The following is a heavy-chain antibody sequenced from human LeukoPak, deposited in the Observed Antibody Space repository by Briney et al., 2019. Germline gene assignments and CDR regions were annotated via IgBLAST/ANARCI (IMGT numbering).Heavy chain of an antibody. J-gene: IGHJ4*02. CDR1: GFIFGDYG. D-gene: IGHD3-22*01. CDR2: IRGKAYGGTT. V-gene: IGHV3-49*03. CDR3: SRDSSGYSYYFDY. Sequence: GSLRLSCTASGFIFGDYGMSWFRQAPGKGLEWVGFIRGKAYGGTTEYAASVKGRFTISRDDSKSIAYLQMNSLKPEDTAVYYCSRDSSGYSYYFDYWGQGTLVTVSS.